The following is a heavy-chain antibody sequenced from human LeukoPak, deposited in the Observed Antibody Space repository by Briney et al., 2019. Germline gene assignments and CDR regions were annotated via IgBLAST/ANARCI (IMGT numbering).Heavy chain of an antibody. Sequence: PSETLSLTCTVSGGSISSSSYYWGWIRQPPGKGLEWIGSIYYSGSTYCNPSLKSRVTISVDTSKNQFSLKLSSVTAADTAVYYCARALTFYGDYGGGWDYWGQGTLVTVSS. V-gene: IGHV4-39*01. J-gene: IGHJ4*02. CDR3: ARALTFYGDYGGGWDY. CDR2: IYYSGST. D-gene: IGHD4-17*01. CDR1: GGSISSSSYY.